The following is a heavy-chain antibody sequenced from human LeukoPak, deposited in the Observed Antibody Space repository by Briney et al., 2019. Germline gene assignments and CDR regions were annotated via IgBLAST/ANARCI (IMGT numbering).Heavy chain of an antibody. J-gene: IGHJ4*02. Sequence: PGGSLRLSCAASGFTFSDYYMSWIRQAPGMGLEWISYSSRSGGTIYYADSVKGRFTISRDNAKNSLYLQMTSLRAQDTAVFYCARHAGGGIFDYWGQGTLVTVSS. V-gene: IGHV3-11*01. D-gene: IGHD2-15*01. CDR2: SSRSGGTI. CDR1: GFTFSDYY. CDR3: ARHAGGGIFDY.